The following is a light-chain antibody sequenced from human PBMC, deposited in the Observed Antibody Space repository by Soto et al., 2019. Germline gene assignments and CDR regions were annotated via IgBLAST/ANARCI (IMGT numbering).Light chain of an antibody. Sequence: QSALTQPASVSGSPGQSITISCTGTSSDVGGYKYVSWYQQHPGKAPKLMIYEVSNRPSGVSHRFSGSKSGNTASLTSSGLQAEDEADYYCSSYTSSTTVVFGGGTKLTVL. J-gene: IGLJ2*01. CDR2: EVS. V-gene: IGLV2-14*01. CDR1: SSDVGGYKY. CDR3: SSYTSSTTVV.